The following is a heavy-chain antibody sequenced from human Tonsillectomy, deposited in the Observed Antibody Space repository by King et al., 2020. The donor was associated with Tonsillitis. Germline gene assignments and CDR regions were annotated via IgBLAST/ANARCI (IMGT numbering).Heavy chain of an antibody. J-gene: IGHJ4*02. CDR1: GFTFSSYG. Sequence: QLVQSGGGVVQPGRSLRLSCAASGFTFSSYGMHWVRQAPGKGLEWVAVISYDGSNKYYADSVKGRFTISRDNSKNTLYLQMNSLRAEDTAVYYCAKDYMEFDWLTSPFDYWGQGTLVTVSS. CDR3: AKDYMEFDWLTSPFDY. D-gene: IGHD3-9*01. V-gene: IGHV3-30*18. CDR2: ISYDGSNK.